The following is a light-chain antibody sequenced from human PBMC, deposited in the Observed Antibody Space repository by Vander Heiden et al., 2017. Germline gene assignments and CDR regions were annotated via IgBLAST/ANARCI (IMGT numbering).Light chain of an antibody. CDR2: SNN. V-gene: IGLV10-54*01. Sequence: QAGLTQPPSVSKDLRQTATITCTGNSSNVGDQGAAWLQHHQGHPPKLLSHSNNNRPSGVSERVSASRSGKKESLTITGLQPEDEAHDYCSEWDSRLRVVVFGGGTKLTVL. CDR1: SSNVGDQG. CDR3: SEWDSRLRVVV. J-gene: IGLJ3*02.